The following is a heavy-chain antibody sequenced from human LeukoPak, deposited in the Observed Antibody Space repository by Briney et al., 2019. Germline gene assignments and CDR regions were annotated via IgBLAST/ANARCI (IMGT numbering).Heavy chain of an antibody. CDR2: ISAYNGNT. V-gene: IGHV1-18*04. D-gene: IGHD6-19*01. CDR1: GYTFTGYY. CDR3: ARDNGYSSGWPDDAFDI. Sequence: VASVKVSCKASGYTFTGYYMHWVRQAPGQGLEWMGWISAYNGNTNYAQKLQGRVTMTTDTSTSTAYMELRSLRSDDTAVYYCARDNGYSSGWPDDAFDIWGQGTMVTVSS. J-gene: IGHJ3*02.